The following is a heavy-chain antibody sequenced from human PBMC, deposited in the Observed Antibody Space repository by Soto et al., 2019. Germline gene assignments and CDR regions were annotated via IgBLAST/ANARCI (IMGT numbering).Heavy chain of an antibody. CDR1: GGSISSGGYY. V-gene: IGHV4-31*03. Sequence: SETLSLTCTVSGGSISSGGYYWSWIRQHPGKGLEWIGYIYYSGSTYYNPSLKSRVTISVDTSKNHFSLKLSSVTAADTAVYYCARDPREVRFLEWSSGMDVWGQGTTVTVSS. J-gene: IGHJ6*02. CDR3: ARDPREVRFLEWSSGMDV. D-gene: IGHD3-3*01. CDR2: IYYSGST.